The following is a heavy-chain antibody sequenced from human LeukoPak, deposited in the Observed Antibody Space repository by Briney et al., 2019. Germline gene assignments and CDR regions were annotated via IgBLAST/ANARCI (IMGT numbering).Heavy chain of an antibody. CDR3: ARGAYFYGSGINWFDP. CDR1: GYSISSGYY. J-gene: IGHJ5*02. CDR2: IYHGGST. Sequence: SETLSLTCTVSGYSISSGYYWGWNRQPPGKGLEWIGSIYHGGSTYYNPSLKSRITISVDTSKNQFSLKLSYVTAADTAVYYCARGAYFYGSGINWFDPWGQGTLVTVSS. V-gene: IGHV4-38-2*02. D-gene: IGHD3-10*01.